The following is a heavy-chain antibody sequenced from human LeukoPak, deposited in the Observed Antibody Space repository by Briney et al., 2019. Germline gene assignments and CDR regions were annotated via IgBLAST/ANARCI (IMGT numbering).Heavy chain of an antibody. D-gene: IGHD2-2*01. J-gene: IGHJ4*02. CDR3: ARRQGCSSTSCPPDS. CDR1: GFTFSSYW. V-gene: IGHV5-51*01. CDR2: IYPGDSDT. Sequence: GGSLRLSCAASGFTFSSYWMSWARQAPGKGLEWMGIIYPGDSDTRYSPSFQGQVTMSADKSINTAYLQWSSLKASDTAMYYCARRQGCSSTSCPPDSWGQGTLVTVSS.